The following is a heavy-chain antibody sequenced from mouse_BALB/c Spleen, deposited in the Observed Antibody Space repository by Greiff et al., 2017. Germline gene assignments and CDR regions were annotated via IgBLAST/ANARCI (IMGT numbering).Heavy chain of an antibody. J-gene: IGHJ3*01. V-gene: IGHV3-2*02. CDR3: AREGYDYDGSWFAY. D-gene: IGHD2-4*01. Sequence: EVKLVESGPGLVKPSQSLSLTCTVTGYSITSDYAWNWIRQFPGNKLEWMGYISYSGSTSYNPSLKSRISITRDTSKNQFFLQLNSVTTEDTATYYCAREGYDYDGSWFAYWGQGTLVTVSA. CDR2: ISYSGST. CDR1: GYSITSDYA.